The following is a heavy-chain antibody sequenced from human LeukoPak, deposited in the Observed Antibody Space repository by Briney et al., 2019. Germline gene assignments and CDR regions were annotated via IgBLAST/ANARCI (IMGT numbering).Heavy chain of an antibody. J-gene: IGHJ6*02. V-gene: IGHV1-18*01. Sequence: SDDGSRTASGYAFTSFAIRCGRQAPGQGPEWMGWMSAYNGNTNYAQKLQGRVTMTTDTSTSTAYVELRSLRSDDTAVYYCARVKQQLVRYYYGMDVWGQGTTVTVSS. D-gene: IGHD6-13*01. CDR3: ARVKQQLVRYYYGMDV. CDR1: GYAFTSFA. CDR2: MSAYNGNT.